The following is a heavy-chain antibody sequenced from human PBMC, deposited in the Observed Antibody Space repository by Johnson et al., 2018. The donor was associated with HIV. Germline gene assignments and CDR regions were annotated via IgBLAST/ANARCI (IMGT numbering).Heavy chain of an antibody. CDR1: GFTVSSNY. Sequence: VQLVETGGGLIQPGGSLRLSCAASGFTVSSNYMSWVRQAPGKGLEWVSVIYSGGSTYYADSVKGRFTISRDNSKNTLYLQMNSLRAGDTAVYYCARGKGAAAAEAFDIWGQGTMVTVSS. CDR3: ARGKGAAAAEAFDI. V-gene: IGHV3-53*02. J-gene: IGHJ3*02. CDR2: IYSGGST. D-gene: IGHD6-13*01.